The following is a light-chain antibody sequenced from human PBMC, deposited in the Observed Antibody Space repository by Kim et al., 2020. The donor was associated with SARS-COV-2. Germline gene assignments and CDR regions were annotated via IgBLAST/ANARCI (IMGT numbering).Light chain of an antibody. CDR3: QSYDSSLSGSV. CDR1: SSNIGAGYD. CDR2: GNN. Sequence: QSVLTQPPSVSGAPGQRVTISCTGSSSNIGAGYDVHWYQQLPGTAPKLLIYGNNNRPSGVPDRFSDSKSGTSASLAITGLQAEDEAVYYCQSYDSSLSGSVFGGGTQLTVL. J-gene: IGLJ3*02. V-gene: IGLV1-40*01.